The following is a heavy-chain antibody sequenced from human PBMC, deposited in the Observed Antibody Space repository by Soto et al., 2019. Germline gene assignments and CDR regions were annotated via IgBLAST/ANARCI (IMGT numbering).Heavy chain of an antibody. D-gene: IGHD3-10*01. CDR2: INAGNGNT. CDR1: GYTFTSYA. V-gene: IGHV1-3*01. J-gene: IGHJ6*03. Sequence: QVQLVQSGAEVKKPGASVKVSCKASGYTFTSYAMHWVRQAPGQRLEWMGWINAGNGNTKYSQKFQCRVTITRDTSASTAYMELSSLRSEDTAVYYCALSMELPSLYYYYYMDVWGKGTTVTVSS. CDR3: ALSMELPSLYYYYYMDV.